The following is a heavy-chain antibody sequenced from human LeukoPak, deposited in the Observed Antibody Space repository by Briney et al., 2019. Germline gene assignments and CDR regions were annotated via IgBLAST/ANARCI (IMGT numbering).Heavy chain of an antibody. Sequence: SGPTLVKPTQTLTLTCTFSGLSLTSNEVGVGWIRQPPGKALEWLALIYWNDDECYIPPLESRLTITKDTSKNQVVLTMTNMDPVDTATYYCTHRAGGPSRPHFHYWGQGILVTVSS. CDR1: GLSLTSNEVG. CDR3: THRAGGPSRPHFHY. V-gene: IGHV2-5*01. CDR2: IYWNDDE. D-gene: IGHD3-10*01. J-gene: IGHJ4*02.